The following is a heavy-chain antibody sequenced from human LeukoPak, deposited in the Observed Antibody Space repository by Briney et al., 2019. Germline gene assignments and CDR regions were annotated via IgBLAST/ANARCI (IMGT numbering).Heavy chain of an antibody. Sequence: PGGSLRLSCEVSGFSFSTYGMYWVRQAPGKGLESVAVISYDGSKTYYADSVKGRSTISRDNPKNTVYLQLNSLRAEDTAVYYCAREDDYVWGSYRRVVTAILGFDYWGQGTLVTVSS. CDR3: AREDDYVWGSYRRVVTAILGFDY. V-gene: IGHV3-30*03. CDR1: GFSFSTYG. CDR2: ISYDGSKT. D-gene: IGHD3-16*02. J-gene: IGHJ4*02.